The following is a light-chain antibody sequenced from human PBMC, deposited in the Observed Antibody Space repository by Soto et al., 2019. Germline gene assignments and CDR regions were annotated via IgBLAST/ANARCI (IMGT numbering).Light chain of an antibody. J-gene: IGKJ1*01. CDR1: RGISSY. CDR3: QQYYSYPRT. CDR2: AAS. V-gene: IGKV1-8*01. Sequence: AIRMTQSPSSFSASTGDGVTITCRARRGISSYLAWYQQKPGKAPKLLIYAASTLQSGVPSRFSGSGSGTDFTLTISYLQSEDFATYYCQQYYSYPRTFGQGTKVEIK.